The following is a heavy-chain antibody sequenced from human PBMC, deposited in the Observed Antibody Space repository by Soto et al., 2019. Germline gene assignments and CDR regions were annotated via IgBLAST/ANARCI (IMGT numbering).Heavy chain of an antibody. D-gene: IGHD1-7*01. V-gene: IGHV1-69*13. Sequence: ASVKVSCKASGGTFSSYAISWVRQAPGQGLEWMGGIIPIFGTANYAQKFQGRVTITADESTSTAYMELSSLRSEDTAVYYCAREELELRKDYYYYGMDVWGQGTTVTVSS. CDR1: GGTFSSYA. CDR3: AREELELRKDYYYYGMDV. CDR2: IIPIFGTA. J-gene: IGHJ6*02.